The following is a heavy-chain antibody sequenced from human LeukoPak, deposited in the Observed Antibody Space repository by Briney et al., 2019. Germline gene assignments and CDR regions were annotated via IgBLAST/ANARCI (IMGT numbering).Heavy chain of an antibody. Sequence: AASVKVSCKASGYTFTSYGISRLRQPPGQGREWMGWIIAYNGNTNYAQKLQCRVTMTTDTSTSTGYMEQRSLRSDDTAVYYCARGGITLVRAVISAAFDSWRQGTMATVPS. J-gene: IGHJ3*02. CDR3: ARGGITLVRAVISAAFDS. V-gene: IGHV1-18*01. CDR2: IIAYNGNT. D-gene: IGHD3-10*01. CDR1: GYTFTSYG.